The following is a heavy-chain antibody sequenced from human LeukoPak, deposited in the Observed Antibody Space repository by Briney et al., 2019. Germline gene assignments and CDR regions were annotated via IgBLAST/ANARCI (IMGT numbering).Heavy chain of an antibody. D-gene: IGHD2-2*01. J-gene: IGHJ4*02. CDR3: ARDTRGESDY. Sequence: GGSLRLSCAASGFAFTNYGMTWVRQAPGKGLEWLSYISSSSDTIYYADSVKGRFTISRDNAKNSLYLQMNSLRAEDTAVYYCARDTRGESDYWGQGTLVTVSS. CDR1: GFAFTNYG. V-gene: IGHV3-48*04. CDR2: ISSSSDTI.